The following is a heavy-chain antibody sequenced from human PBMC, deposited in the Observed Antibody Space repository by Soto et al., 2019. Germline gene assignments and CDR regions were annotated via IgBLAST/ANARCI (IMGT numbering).Heavy chain of an antibody. Sequence: PSETLSLTCSIYSGSFSGYYWSWIRQPPGKGLEWIGEISQSGNTNYSPSLKSRVSISIDTSKKQFSLNLASVSAADTAVYYCARAPKVSGSSQTRPDFSGQGTLVTVSS. CDR2: ISQSGNT. CDR1: SGSFSGYY. J-gene: IGHJ4*02. CDR3: ARAPKVSGSSQTRPDF. V-gene: IGHV4-34*01. D-gene: IGHD6-6*01.